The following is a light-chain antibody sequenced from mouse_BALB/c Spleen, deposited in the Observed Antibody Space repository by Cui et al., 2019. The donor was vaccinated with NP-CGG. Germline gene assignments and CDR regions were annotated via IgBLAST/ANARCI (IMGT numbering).Light chain of an antibody. CDR1: TGAVTTSNY. CDR3: ALWYSNHWV. V-gene: IGLV1*01. Sequence: QCGVTRESTLTTSPGETVTLTCRSSTGAVTTSNYANWVQEKPDHLFTGLIGGTNNRVPGVPARFSGSLIGDKAALTITGAQTEDEAIYFCALWYSNHWVFGGGTKLTVL. CDR2: GTN. J-gene: IGLJ1*01.